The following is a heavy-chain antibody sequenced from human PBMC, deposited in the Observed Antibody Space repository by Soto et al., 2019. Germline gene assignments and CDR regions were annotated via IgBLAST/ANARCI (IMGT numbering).Heavy chain of an antibody. CDR3: AKGKGEYCSGGSCYSHYYYGMDV. CDR2: ISWNSGSI. CDR1: GFTFSTYA. D-gene: IGHD2-15*01. Sequence: GGSLRLSCAASGFTFSTYAMSWVRQAPGKGLEWVSGISWNSGSIGYADSVKGRFTISRDNAKNSLYLQMNSLRAEDTALYYCAKGKGEYCSGGSCYSHYYYGMDVWGQGTTVTVSS. J-gene: IGHJ6*02. V-gene: IGHV3-9*01.